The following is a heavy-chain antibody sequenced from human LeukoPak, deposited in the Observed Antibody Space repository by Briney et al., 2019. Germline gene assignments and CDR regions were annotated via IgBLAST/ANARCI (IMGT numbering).Heavy chain of an antibody. CDR2: INPNSGGT. CDR3: ARGLLHWNYYDSSGAAEISC. Sequence: ASLKVSCKASGYTFTGYYMHWVRQAPGQGLEWMGRINPNSGGTNYAQKVQGRVTTTRDTSISTAYMELSRLRSDDTAVYYCARGLLHWNYYDSSGAAEISCWGQGTLVTVSS. J-gene: IGHJ4*02. V-gene: IGHV1-2*06. D-gene: IGHD3-22*01. CDR1: GYTFTGYY.